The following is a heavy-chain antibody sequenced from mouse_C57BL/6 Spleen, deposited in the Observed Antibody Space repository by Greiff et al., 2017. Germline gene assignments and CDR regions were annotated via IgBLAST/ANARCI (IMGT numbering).Heavy chain of an antibody. V-gene: IGHV1-55*01. D-gene: IGHD2-5*01. CDR2: IYPGSGST. CDR3: AKEGYSNYLYYDAMDY. J-gene: IGHJ4*01. CDR1: GYTFTSYW. Sequence: QVQLQQPGAELVKPGASVKMSCKASGYTFTSYWITWVKQRPGQGLEWIGDIYPGSGSTNYNEKFKSKATLTVDTSSSTAYMQLSSQTSEDSAVYYGAKEGYSNYLYYDAMDYWGQGTSVTVSS.